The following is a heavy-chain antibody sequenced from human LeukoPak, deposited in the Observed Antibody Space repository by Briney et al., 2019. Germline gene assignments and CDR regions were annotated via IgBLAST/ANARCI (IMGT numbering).Heavy chain of an antibody. CDR3: AKDRQSWTSYGNGGDY. Sequence: GGSLRLSCAASGFTFSSYGMHWVRQAPGKGLEWVTFIRYDGSNKYYADSVKRRFTISRDSSKNTVYLQMNSQRAEDTAVYYCAKDRQSWTSYGNGGDYWGQGTLVTVSS. D-gene: IGHD2-2*01. V-gene: IGHV3-30*02. CDR1: GFTFSSYG. J-gene: IGHJ4*02. CDR2: IRYDGSNK.